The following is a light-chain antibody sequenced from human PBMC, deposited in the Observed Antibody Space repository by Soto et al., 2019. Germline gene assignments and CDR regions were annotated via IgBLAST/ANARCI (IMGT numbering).Light chain of an antibody. Sequence: EIVLTQSPGTLSLSPGERATLSCRASQSVSSSYLAWYQRKPGQAPRLLIYGASSRATGIPDRFRGSGSGTDFTLTISRLEPEDFAVYYCQQYGSSPGTFGQGTKVEIK. CDR3: QQYGSSPGT. V-gene: IGKV3-20*01. J-gene: IGKJ1*01. CDR1: QSVSSSY. CDR2: GAS.